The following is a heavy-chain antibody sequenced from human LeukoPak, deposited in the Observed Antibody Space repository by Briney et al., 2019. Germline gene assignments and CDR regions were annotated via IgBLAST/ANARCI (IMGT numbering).Heavy chain of an antibody. CDR1: GFTFSSYS. V-gene: IGHV3-30*18. CDR2: ISYDGSNK. J-gene: IGHJ4*02. CDR3: TKGTIWLPFDY. D-gene: IGHD5-18*01. Sequence: GSLRLSCAASGFTFSSYSMNWVRQAPGKGLEWVAVISYDGSNKYYADSVKGRFTISRDNSKNTLYLQMNSLRAEDTAVYYCTKGTIWLPFDYWGQGTLVTVSS.